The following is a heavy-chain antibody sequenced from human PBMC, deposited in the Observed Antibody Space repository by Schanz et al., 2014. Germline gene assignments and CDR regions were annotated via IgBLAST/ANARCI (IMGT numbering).Heavy chain of an antibody. CDR2: IRYDGNNK. D-gene: IGHD3-9*01. CDR1: GFTFSNYG. J-gene: IGHJ4*02. Sequence: QVQLVESGGGVVQPGGSLRLSCAASGFTFSNYGMHWVRQAPGKGLEWVAFIRYDGNNKYYADSVKGRFTISRDNSKNTLYLQMNSLRAEDTAVYYCARTTNPFNFDSWPYLDYWGQGTLVTVSS. V-gene: IGHV3-30*02. CDR3: ARTTNPFNFDSWPYLDY.